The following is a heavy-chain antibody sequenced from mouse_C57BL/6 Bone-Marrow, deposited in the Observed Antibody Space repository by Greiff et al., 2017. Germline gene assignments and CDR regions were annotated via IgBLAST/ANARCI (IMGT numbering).Heavy chain of an antibody. V-gene: IGHV8-8*01. J-gene: IGHJ1*03. Sequence: QVTLKVSGPGILQPSQTLSLTCSFSGFSLSTFGMGVGWIRQPPGQGLEWLALIWWDDDKYYNPALKSRITNSKDTSKNQLFLKIANVDTADTATYYCARAYDGDWYFDVWGTGTTVTVSS. D-gene: IGHD1-1*01. CDR1: GFSLSTFGMG. CDR3: ARAYDGDWYFDV. CDR2: IWWDDDK.